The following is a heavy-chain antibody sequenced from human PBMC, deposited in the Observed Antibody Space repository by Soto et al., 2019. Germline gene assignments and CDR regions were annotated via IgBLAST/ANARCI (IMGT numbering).Heavy chain of an antibody. J-gene: IGHJ5*02. CDR2: ISYSGDT. CDR3: DRVAGNEYDWFDI. Sequence: SQPLSLTCTASGGSISSDDYYWSWIRQPPGKGLEWIGYISYSGDTHYNPSLKSRLTLSVDTSRNQFSLRLTSVTAADTAVHFRDRVAGNEYDWFDIWGVGTLVTVSA. CDR1: GGSISSDDYY. V-gene: IGHV4-30-4*01. D-gene: IGHD2-15*01.